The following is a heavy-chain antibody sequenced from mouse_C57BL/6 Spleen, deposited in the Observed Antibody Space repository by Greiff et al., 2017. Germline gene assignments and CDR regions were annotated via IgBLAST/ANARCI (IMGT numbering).Heavy chain of an antibody. Sequence: QVQLQQSGAELVRPGASVTLSCKASGYTFTDYDMHWVKQTPVHGLEWIGAIDPETGGTAYNQKFKGQAILTADKSSSKAYMELRSLTSEDSAVYYCTRLTGMGFDYWGQGTTLTVSS. CDR3: TRLTGMGFDY. CDR1: GYTFTDYD. CDR2: IDPETGGT. V-gene: IGHV1-15*01. J-gene: IGHJ2*01. D-gene: IGHD4-1*01.